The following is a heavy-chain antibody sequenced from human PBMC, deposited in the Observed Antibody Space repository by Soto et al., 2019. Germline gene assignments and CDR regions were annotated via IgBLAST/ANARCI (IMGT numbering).Heavy chain of an antibody. CDR1: GFTFSSYA. CDR3: ANNYDFWSGYPFPFDY. J-gene: IGHJ4*02. CDR2: ISGSGGST. D-gene: IGHD3-3*01. V-gene: IGHV3-23*01. Sequence: GSLRLSCAASGFTFSSYAMSWVRQAPGKGLEWVSAISGSGGSTYYADSVKGRFTISRDNSKNTLYLQMNSLRAEDTAVYYCANNYDFWSGYPFPFDYWGQGTLVTVSS.